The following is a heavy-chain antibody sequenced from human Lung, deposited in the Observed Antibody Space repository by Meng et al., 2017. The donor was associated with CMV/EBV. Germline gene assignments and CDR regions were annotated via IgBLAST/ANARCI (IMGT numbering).Heavy chain of an antibody. J-gene: IGHJ4*02. CDR3: AKVRGYCSSTSCSPLHY. CDR1: GFTVSSNY. D-gene: IGHD2-2*01. V-gene: IGHV3-23*03. CDR2: IYSGGSST. Sequence: GGSXRLXXAASGFTVSSNYMSWVRQAPGKGLEWVSVIYSGGSSTYYADSVKGRFTISRDNSKNTLYLQMNSLRAEDTAVYYCAKVRGYCSSTSCSPLHYWGQGXLVTVSS.